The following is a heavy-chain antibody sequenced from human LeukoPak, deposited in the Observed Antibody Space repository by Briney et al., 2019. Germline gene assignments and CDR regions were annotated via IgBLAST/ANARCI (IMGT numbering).Heavy chain of an antibody. CDR3: ARDKREVRSLFDY. V-gene: IGHV3-21*01. D-gene: IGHD1-14*01. Sequence: GGSLRLSCAASGSTFSDVWMTWVRQAPGKGLEWVSSISTSSIYIYYADSVKGRFTISRDNAKNSLYLQMNSLRAEDTAVYYCARDKREVRSLFDYWGQGTLVTVSS. J-gene: IGHJ4*02. CDR1: GSTFSDVW. CDR2: ISTSSIYI.